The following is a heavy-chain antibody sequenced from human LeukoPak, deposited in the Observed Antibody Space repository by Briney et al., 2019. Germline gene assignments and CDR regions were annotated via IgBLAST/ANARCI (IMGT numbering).Heavy chain of an antibody. J-gene: IGHJ6*03. V-gene: IGHV1-2*02. CDR1: GYIFTGHY. Sequence: ASVKVSCKASGYIFTGHYIHRVRQDPGHGLEWMGWINPNSGDTKYAQKFQGRVTMTRDTSNNTVYMELTRLIFDDTAMYYCARDGVFRFEVGDVYYYYMDVWGKGTTVIISS. CDR3: ARDGVFRFEVGDVYYYYMDV. D-gene: IGHD2-21*02. CDR2: INPNSGDT.